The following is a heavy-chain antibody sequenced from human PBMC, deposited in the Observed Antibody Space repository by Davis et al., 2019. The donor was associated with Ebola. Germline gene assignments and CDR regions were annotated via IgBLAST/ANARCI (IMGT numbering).Heavy chain of an antibody. Sequence: GESLKISCAASEFTFNYFWMHWVRQAPGKGLVWVSRVDTDGVNKNYADSVKGRFTIFRDNAKDILYLQMNSLTVEDTGIYFCARVGNWNAMDVWGQGTTVTVSS. J-gene: IGHJ6*02. CDR2: VDTDGVNK. CDR1: EFTFNYFW. V-gene: IGHV3-74*01. CDR3: ARVGNWNAMDV. D-gene: IGHD1-20*01.